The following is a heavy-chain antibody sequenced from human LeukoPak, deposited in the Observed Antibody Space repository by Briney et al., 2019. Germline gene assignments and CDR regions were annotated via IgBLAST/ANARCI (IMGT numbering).Heavy chain of an antibody. CDR2: INPNSGGT. Sequence: ASVKVSCKASGYTFTGYYMHWVRQAPGQGLEWMGWINPNSGGTNCAQKFQGRVIMTRDTSISTAYMELSRLRSDDTAVYYCARDVGLGGYDLGANFDYWGQGTLVTVSS. J-gene: IGHJ4*02. CDR3: ARDVGLGGYDLGANFDY. D-gene: IGHD5-12*01. CDR1: GYTFTGYY. V-gene: IGHV1-2*02.